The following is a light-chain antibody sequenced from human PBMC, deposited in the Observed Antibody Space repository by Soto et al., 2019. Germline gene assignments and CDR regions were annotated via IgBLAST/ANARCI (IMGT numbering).Light chain of an antibody. CDR2: AAS. Sequence: DIQMTQSPSSLSASVGDRVTIPCRASQSIVTYLNWYLQKPGKAPKLLIYAASNLQSGVPSRFSGSGSGTDFTLTISSLQPEDFATYFCQQSYSTPPWTFGQGAKVDIK. V-gene: IGKV1-39*01. CDR1: QSIVTY. CDR3: QQSYSTPPWT. J-gene: IGKJ1*01.